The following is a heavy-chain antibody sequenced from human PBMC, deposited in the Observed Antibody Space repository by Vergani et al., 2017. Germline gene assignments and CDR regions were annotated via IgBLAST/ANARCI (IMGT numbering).Heavy chain of an antibody. V-gene: IGHV3-9*01. CDR1: GFTFSSYG. CDR2: ISWNSGSI. Sequence: VQLVESGGGVVQPGGSLRLSCAASGFTFSSYGMHWVRQAPGKGLEWVSGISWNSGSIGYADSVKGRFTISRDNAKNSLYLQMNSLRAEDTALYYCAKDSHCSSTSCYGGIDYWGQGTLVTVSS. CDR3: AKDSHCSSTSCYGGIDY. D-gene: IGHD2-2*01. J-gene: IGHJ4*02.